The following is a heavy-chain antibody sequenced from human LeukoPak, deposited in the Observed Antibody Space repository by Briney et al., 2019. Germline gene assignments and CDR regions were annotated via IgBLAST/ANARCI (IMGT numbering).Heavy chain of an antibody. CDR2: ISSSSSYI. V-gene: IGHV3-21*01. CDR1: GFTFSSYT. Sequence: GGSLRLSCAASGFTFSSYTMNWVRQAPGKGLEWVSSISSSSSYIYYADSVKGRFTISRDNAKNSLYLQMNSLRAEDTAVYYCARDPGYYGSGSYGWFDPWGQGTLVTVSS. D-gene: IGHD3-10*01. J-gene: IGHJ5*02. CDR3: ARDPGYYGSGSYGWFDP.